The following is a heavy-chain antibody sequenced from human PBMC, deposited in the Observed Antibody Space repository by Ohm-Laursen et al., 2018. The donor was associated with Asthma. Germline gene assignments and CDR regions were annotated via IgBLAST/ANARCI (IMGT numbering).Heavy chain of an antibody. CDR1: GYSFSLYS. CDR3: ARRSKICYDTSHRFFDY. D-gene: IGHD2-2*01. J-gene: IGHJ4*02. Sequence: SLRLSCSASGYSFSLYSIHWIRQAPGKGLEWVAIISSDGSNKFHAESVKGRITPSRDNSKNTLYLEMNSLKAEDTAVYYCARRSKICYDTSHRFFDYWGQGTLVTVSS. CDR2: ISSDGSNK. V-gene: IGHV3-30*19.